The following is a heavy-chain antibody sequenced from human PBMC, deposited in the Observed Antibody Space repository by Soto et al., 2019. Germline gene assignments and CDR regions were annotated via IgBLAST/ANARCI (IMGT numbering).Heavy chain of an antibody. CDR2: ISGSGGST. Sequence: GGSLRLSCAASGFTFSSYAMSWVRQAPGKGLEWVSAISGSGGSTYYADSVKGRFTISRDKSKNTRYLQMNSLRAEDTAVYYCAKDLESGYDFNGIWYYYGMGVWGQGTKVTVSS. V-gene: IGHV3-23*01. J-gene: IGHJ6*02. CDR3: AKDLESGYDFNGIWYYYGMGV. CDR1: GFTFSSYA. D-gene: IGHD5-12*01.